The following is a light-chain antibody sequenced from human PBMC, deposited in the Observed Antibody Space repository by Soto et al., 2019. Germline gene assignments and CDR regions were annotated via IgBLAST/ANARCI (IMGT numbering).Light chain of an antibody. Sequence: DIQMTQSPSALSASVGDRVTITCRGSQGISSWLAWYQQKPGKAPRLLIYKASSLASGVPSRSSGSGSGTEFTLTINSLQSEDVATYHCQQHTTFGQGTKVEI. V-gene: IGKV1-5*03. CDR1: QGISSW. CDR3: QQHTT. J-gene: IGKJ1*01. CDR2: KAS.